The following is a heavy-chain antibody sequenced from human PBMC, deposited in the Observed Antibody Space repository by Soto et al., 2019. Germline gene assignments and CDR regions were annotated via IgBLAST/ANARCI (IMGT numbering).Heavy chain of an antibody. CDR1: GGSFSGYY. D-gene: IGHD3-3*01. Sequence: SETLSLTRAVYGGSFSGYYWSWIRQPPGKGLEWIGEINHSGSTNYNPSLKSRVTISVDTSKNQFSLKLSSVTAADTAVYYCASSSELRFLEWDSYYYYYGMDVWGQGTTVTVSS. J-gene: IGHJ6*02. V-gene: IGHV4-34*01. CDR3: ASSSELRFLEWDSYYYYYGMDV. CDR2: INHSGST.